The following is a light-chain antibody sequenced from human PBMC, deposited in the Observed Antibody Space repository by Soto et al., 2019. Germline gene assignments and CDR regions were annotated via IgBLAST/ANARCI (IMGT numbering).Light chain of an antibody. CDR2: GAS. CDR1: QSVSSSY. V-gene: IGKV3-20*01. CDR3: QQYGSSPPNT. Sequence: EIVLTQSPGTLSLSPGERATLSCRASQSVSSSYLAWYQQKPGQAPRLLIYGASSRATGIPDRFSGSGSGTDFTLTISRLEPEDFAVSYCQQYGSSPPNTFGQGTRLEIK. J-gene: IGKJ5*01.